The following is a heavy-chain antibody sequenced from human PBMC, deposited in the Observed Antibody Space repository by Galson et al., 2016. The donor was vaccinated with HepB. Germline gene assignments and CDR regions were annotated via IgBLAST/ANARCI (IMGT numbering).Heavy chain of an antibody. CDR2: IKSKTDGGTT. V-gene: IGHV3-15*01. D-gene: IGHD1-1*01. J-gene: IGHJ6*02. CDR1: GFTFSNAW. CDR3: TTGGGNWALGMDV. Sequence: SLRLSCAASGFTFSNAWMSWVRQAPGTGLEWVGRIKSKTDGGTTDYAAPVKGRFTISRDDSKNTLYLQMNSLKTEDTAVYYCTTGGGNWALGMDVWGQGTTVTVSS.